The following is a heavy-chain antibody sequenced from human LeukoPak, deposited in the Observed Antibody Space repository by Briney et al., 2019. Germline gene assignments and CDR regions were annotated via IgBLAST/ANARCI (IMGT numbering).Heavy chain of an antibody. Sequence: PGGSLRLSCTASGFTFGDYAMSWFRQASGKGLEWVGFIRSKAYGGTTEYAASVKGRFTISRDDSKSIAYLQMNSLKTEDTAVYYCTRDSRGSGYYPNWFDPWGQGTLVTVSS. J-gene: IGHJ5*02. CDR1: GFTFGDYA. D-gene: IGHD3-22*01. CDR2: IRSKAYGGTT. V-gene: IGHV3-49*03. CDR3: TRDSRGSGYYPNWFDP.